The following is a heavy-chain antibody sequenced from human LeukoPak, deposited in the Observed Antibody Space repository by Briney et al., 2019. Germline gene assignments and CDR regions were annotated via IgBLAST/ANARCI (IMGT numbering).Heavy chain of an antibody. V-gene: IGHV4-59*01. J-gene: IGHJ4*02. D-gene: IGHD5-24*01. CDR3: ARDKAGYNDH. Sequence: PSETLSLTCTVSGGSISSYYWSWIRQPPGKGLEWIGYIYYSGSTTYNPSLKSRVSISVDTSKNQFSLRLSSVTAADTAVYYCARDKAGYNDHWGQGTLVTVSS. CDR1: GGSISSYY. CDR2: IYYSGST.